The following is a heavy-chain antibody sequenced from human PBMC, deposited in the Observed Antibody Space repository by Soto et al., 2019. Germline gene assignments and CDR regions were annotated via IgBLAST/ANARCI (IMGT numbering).Heavy chain of an antibody. CDR2: INHSGST. D-gene: IGHD6-19*01. J-gene: IGHJ4*02. Sequence: SETLSLTCAVYGGSFSGYYWCWIRRPPGEGLEGRGEINHSGSTNYNPSLKSRVTISVDQSKNQFSLKLSSVTAADTAVYYCASGLRGWRGYYFDYWGQGTLVTVSS. CDR1: GGSFSGYY. V-gene: IGHV4-34*01. CDR3: ASGLRGWRGYYFDY.